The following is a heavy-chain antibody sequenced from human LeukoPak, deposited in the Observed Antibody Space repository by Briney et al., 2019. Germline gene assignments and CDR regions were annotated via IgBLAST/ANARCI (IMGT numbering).Heavy chain of an antibody. CDR2: IWYDGSNK. V-gene: IGHV3-33*01. Sequence: PGRSLRPSCAASGFTFSSFGMHWVRQAPGKGLEWVAVIWYDGSNKYYADSVKGRFTISRDNSKNTLYLQMNSLRAEDTAVYYCAREYSSGWYDYWGQGTLVTVSS. CDR3: AREYSSGWYDY. CDR1: GFTFSSFG. D-gene: IGHD6-19*01. J-gene: IGHJ4*02.